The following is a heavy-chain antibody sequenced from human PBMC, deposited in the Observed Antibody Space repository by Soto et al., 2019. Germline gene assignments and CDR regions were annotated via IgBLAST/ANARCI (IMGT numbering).Heavy chain of an antibody. CDR2: IYYSGST. J-gene: IGHJ3*02. CDR3: AREVKSSPIYPHDAFYI. Sequence: QVQLQESGPGLVKPSETLSLTCTVSGGSISSYYWSWIRQPPGKGLEWIGYIYYSGSTNYNPSLKSPVTSPVDTPITQCSLNLSSVTAADTAVYYWAREVKSSPIYPHDAFYIWCQGTTVTVSS. D-gene: IGHD2-21*01. CDR1: GGSISSYY. V-gene: IGHV4-59*01.